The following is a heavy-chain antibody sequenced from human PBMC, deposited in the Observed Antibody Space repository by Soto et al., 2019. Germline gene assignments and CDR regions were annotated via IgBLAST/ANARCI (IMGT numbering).Heavy chain of an antibody. J-gene: IGHJ4*02. D-gene: IGHD2-2*01. CDR1: GFTFTSYS. CDR3: ARDLPGYCSTTNCYYYFDF. Sequence: GGSLRLSCAVSGFTFTSYSMSWVRQAPGEGLEWVANIRQDGHEKYYVDSVRGRFTISRDNAQNPLYLQMDSLRAEDTAMYYCARDLPGYCSTTNCYYYFDFWGQGTLVTVSS. CDR2: IRQDGHEK. V-gene: IGHV3-7*03.